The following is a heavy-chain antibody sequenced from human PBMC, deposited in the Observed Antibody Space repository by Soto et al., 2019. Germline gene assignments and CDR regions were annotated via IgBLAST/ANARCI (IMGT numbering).Heavy chain of an antibody. D-gene: IGHD2-15*01. CDR2: IIPILGIA. CDR3: ARGIYCSGGSCSPGDY. Sequence: QVQLVQSGAEVKKPGSSVKVSCKASGGTFSSYTISWVRQAPGQGLEWMGRIIPILGIANYAQKFQGRVTITADKSTSTAYMELSSLRSEDTAVYYCARGIYCSGGSCSPGDYWGQGTLVTVSS. V-gene: IGHV1-69*02. J-gene: IGHJ4*02. CDR1: GGTFSSYT.